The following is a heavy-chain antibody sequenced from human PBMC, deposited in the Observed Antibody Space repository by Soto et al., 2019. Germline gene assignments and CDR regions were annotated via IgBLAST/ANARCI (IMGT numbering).Heavy chain of an antibody. Sequence: SGGSLRLSCAASGFTFSSYGMHWVRQAPGKGLEWVAVISYDGSNKYYADSVKGRFTISRDNSKNTLYLQMNSLRAEDTAVYYCAKDQTIAAAGSGMDVWGQGTTVTVS. V-gene: IGHV3-30*18. CDR2: ISYDGSNK. J-gene: IGHJ6*02. CDR3: AKDQTIAAAGSGMDV. D-gene: IGHD6-13*01. CDR1: GFTFSSYG.